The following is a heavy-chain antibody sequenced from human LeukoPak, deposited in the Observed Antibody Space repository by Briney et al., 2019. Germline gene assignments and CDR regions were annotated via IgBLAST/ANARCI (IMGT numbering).Heavy chain of an antibody. Sequence: EASVKVSCKASGYTFTGYYMHWVRQAPGQGLEWMGWINPNSGGTNYAQKFQGRVTMTRDTSISTAYMELSRLRSDDTAVYYCARGVREYQLLPFDYWGQGTLVTVSS. V-gene: IGHV1-2*02. J-gene: IGHJ4*02. D-gene: IGHD2-2*01. CDR2: INPNSGGT. CDR3: ARGVREYQLLPFDY. CDR1: GYTFTGYY.